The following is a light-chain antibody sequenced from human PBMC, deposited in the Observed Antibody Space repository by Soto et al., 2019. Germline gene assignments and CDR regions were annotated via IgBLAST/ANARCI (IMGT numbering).Light chain of an antibody. V-gene: IGKV1-5*03. J-gene: IGKJ4*01. CDR1: QSISNW. Sequence: DIQMTQSPSSLSASVGDRVTFTCRASQSISNWLAWYQQKPGKAPKLLIYKASTLESGVPSRFSGSGSGTEFTLTIISLQADDFVIDYCQQYNGYRLAFGGRTKVDIK. CDR3: QQYNGYRLA. CDR2: KAS.